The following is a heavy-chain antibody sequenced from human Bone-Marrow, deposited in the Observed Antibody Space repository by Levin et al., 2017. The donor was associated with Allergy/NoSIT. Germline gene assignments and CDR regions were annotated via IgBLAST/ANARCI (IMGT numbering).Heavy chain of an antibody. V-gene: IGHV1-2*06. CDR3: ARGRIATIAGWVSLDWFDP. J-gene: IGHJ5*02. D-gene: IGHD6-13*01. CDR2: INPNNGDT. CDR1: GYTFTGYY. Sequence: ASVKVSCKASGYTFTGYYIHWLRQPPGQGLEWVGRINPNNGDTNYAQNFQGRVSLTRDTSISTAYMHLKSLKFDDTAVYYCARGRIATIAGWVSLDWFDPWGQGTLVTVSS.